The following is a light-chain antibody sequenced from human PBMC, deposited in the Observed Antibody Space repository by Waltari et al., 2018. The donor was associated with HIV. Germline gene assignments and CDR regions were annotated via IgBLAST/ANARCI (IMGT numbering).Light chain of an antibody. CDR1: QSVSTN. J-gene: IGKJ1*01. V-gene: IGKV3-15*01. Sequence: EILMTQSPATLSVSPGERVTLSSRASQSVSTNLAWYQQKPGQAPRLLIYGASFTATDIPARFSASGSGTEFTLTINSLQSEDFAVYYCQHYSNWPPWTFGQGTRVEFK. CDR2: GAS. CDR3: QHYSNWPPWT.